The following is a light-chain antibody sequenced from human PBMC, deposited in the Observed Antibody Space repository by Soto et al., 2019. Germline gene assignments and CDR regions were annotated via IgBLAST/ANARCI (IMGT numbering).Light chain of an antibody. CDR2: ATS. Sequence: DIQITQSPSSLSSSVLERFTITCRASQNVAHFLNWYQQKPGKAPKLLIYATSSLHSGVPSRFSGSGSGTDFTLTISSLQPEDFATYYCQQSYSTPLTFGGGTKVDIK. J-gene: IGKJ4*01. CDR3: QQSYSTPLT. CDR1: QNVAHF. V-gene: IGKV1-39*01.